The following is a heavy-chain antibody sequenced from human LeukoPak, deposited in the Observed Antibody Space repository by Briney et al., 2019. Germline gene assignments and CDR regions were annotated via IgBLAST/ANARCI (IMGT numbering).Heavy chain of an antibody. CDR1: GGSISSSSYY. CDR3: ARRQMDRGFDY. J-gene: IGHJ4*02. D-gene: IGHD2-8*01. Sequence: SVTLSLTCTVSGGSISSSSYYWGWIRQPPGKGLEWIGSIYYSGSTYYNPSLKSRVTISVDTSKNQFSLKLSSVTAADTAVYYCARRQMDRGFDYWGQGTLVTVSS. V-gene: IGHV4-39*01. CDR2: IYYSGST.